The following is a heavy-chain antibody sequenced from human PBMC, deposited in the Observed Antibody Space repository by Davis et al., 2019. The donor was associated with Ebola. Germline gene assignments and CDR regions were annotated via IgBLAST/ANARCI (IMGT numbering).Heavy chain of an antibody. CDR2: IHGGNGNR. CDR3: ARATFGYNSGWYADY. CDR1: GYSFTTYG. Sequence: ASVKVSCKASGYSFTTYGINWVRQAPGQRLEWMGWIHGGNGNRKYSQKFQGRVTITMDTSASTAYMELSSLRSEDTAVYYCARATFGYNSGWYADYWGQGTLVTVSS. V-gene: IGHV1-3*01. J-gene: IGHJ4*02. D-gene: IGHD6-19*01.